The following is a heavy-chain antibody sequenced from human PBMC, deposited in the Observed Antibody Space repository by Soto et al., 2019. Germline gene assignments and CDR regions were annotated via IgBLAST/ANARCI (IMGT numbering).Heavy chain of an antibody. Sequence: QLQLQESGPGLVKPSETLSLTCTVSGGSISSSSYYWGWIRQPPGKGLEWIGSIYYSGSTYYNPSLKSRVTISVDTSKNQFSLKLSSVTAADTAVYYCARHVGGAVAGPPVNWFDPWGQGTLVTVSS. J-gene: IGHJ5*02. CDR3: ARHVGGAVAGPPVNWFDP. CDR1: GGSISSSSYY. CDR2: IYYSGST. D-gene: IGHD6-19*01. V-gene: IGHV4-39*01.